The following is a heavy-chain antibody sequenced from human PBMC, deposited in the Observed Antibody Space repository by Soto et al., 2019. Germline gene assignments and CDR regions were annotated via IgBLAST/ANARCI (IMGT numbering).Heavy chain of an antibody. Sequence: QVQLVQSGAEVKKPGASVKVSCKASGYILSSYNMHWVRQAPGQGLEWMGIINPSGGSTSYAQNCQCRVIMTRDASTSTVYMELCSLRSEDTAVYYCARTYCAGDCPRRYFDYWGQGTLVTVAS. V-gene: IGHV1-46*01. CDR1: GYILSSYN. CDR3: ARTYCAGDCPRRYFDY. J-gene: IGHJ4*02. D-gene: IGHD2-21*02. CDR2: INPSGGST.